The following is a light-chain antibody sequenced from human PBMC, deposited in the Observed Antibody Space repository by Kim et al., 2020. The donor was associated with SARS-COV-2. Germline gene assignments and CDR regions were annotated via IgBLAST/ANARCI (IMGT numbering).Light chain of an antibody. CDR2: LNSDGSH. Sequence: QLVLTQSPSASASLGASVKLTCTLSSGHSSYAIAWHQQQPEKGPRYLMKLNSDGSHSKGDGIPDRFSGSSSGAERYLTISSLQSEDEADYYCQTWGTGIHVFGTGTKVNV. CDR1: SGHSSYA. V-gene: IGLV4-69*01. CDR3: QTWGTGIHV. J-gene: IGLJ1*01.